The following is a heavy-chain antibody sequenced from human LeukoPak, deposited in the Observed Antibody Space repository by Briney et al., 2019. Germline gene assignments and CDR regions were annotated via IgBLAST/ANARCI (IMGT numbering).Heavy chain of an antibody. CDR3: ARAEWELDXAFDX. Sequence: PSETLSLTCTVSGGSISSGSYSWNWIRQPAGKGLEWIGRIYTSGSTNYNPSLKSRLTISVDTARNKFSLKLSSVTPADTAVYYCARAEWELDXAFDXXXQGXMVT. V-gene: IGHV4-61*02. J-gene: IGHJ3*01. D-gene: IGHD1-26*01. CDR1: GGSISSGSYS. CDR2: IYTSGST.